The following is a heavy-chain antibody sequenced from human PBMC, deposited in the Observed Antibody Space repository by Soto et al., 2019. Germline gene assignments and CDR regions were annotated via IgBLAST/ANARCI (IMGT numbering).Heavy chain of an antibody. J-gene: IGHJ4*02. V-gene: IGHV1-2*02. CDR3: AREVGGGRQYYFDS. D-gene: IGHD3-16*01. CDR2: TNPSNGGT. CDR1: GYIFTSYY. Sequence: GASVKVSCKASGYIFTSYYMHWVRQAPGQGLEWMGWTNPSNGGTNYAQKFQGRVTMTRDTSLSIGYMELTTLRSDDTAVFYCAREVGGGRQYYFDSWGLGTLVIVSS.